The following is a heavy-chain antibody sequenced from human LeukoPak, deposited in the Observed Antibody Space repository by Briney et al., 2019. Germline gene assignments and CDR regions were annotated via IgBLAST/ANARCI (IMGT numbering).Heavy chain of an antibody. CDR1: GYTFTSYD. CDR2: MNPKSGNT. Sequence: ASVKVSCKASGYTFTSYDINWVRQATGQGLEWMGWMNPKSGNTGYAQKFQGRVTMTRNSSITTAYMELSSLRSEDTAVYYCARRHGRCSDGSCYYPDYWGQGTLVTVSS. D-gene: IGHD2-15*01. J-gene: IGHJ4*02. V-gene: IGHV1-8*01. CDR3: ARRHGRCSDGSCYYPDY.